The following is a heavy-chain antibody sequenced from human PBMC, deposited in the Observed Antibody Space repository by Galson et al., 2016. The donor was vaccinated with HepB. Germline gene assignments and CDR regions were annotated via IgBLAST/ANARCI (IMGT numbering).Heavy chain of an antibody. V-gene: IGHV1-46*01. Sequence: SVKVSCKASGYSFTSFYMHWVRQAPGQGLEWMGMISPSGGSTTYAQKFQGRVTMTRDTSSRTVYMQMSNLRSEDTALYYCARDRDAAIAAYYYYGIDVWGQGTAVTVSS. CDR1: GYSFTSFY. CDR2: ISPSGGST. J-gene: IGHJ6*02. CDR3: ARDRDAAIAAYYYYGIDV. D-gene: IGHD5-18*01.